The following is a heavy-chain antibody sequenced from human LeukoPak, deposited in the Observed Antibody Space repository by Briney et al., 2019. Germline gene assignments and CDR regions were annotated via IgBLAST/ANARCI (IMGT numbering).Heavy chain of an antibody. Sequence: GGSLRLSCEGSGFTFSNYGMHWVRQAPGKGLEWISAISGSGDRTYYADSVKGRFTVFRDNSKSTLYLQMNSLRAEDTAVHYCAKDCGGGGDCCSDSTYWGPGTLVTVSS. CDR1: GFTFSNYG. V-gene: IGHV3-23*01. CDR2: ISGSGDRT. D-gene: IGHD2-21*02. J-gene: IGHJ4*02. CDR3: AKDCGGGGDCCSDSTY.